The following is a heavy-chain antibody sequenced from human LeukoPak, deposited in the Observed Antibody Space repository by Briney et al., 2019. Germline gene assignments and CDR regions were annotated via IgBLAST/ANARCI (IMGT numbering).Heavy chain of an antibody. D-gene: IGHD3-10*02. V-gene: IGHV4-34*01. CDR3: ASTLPLGDYVRGYFDY. CDR2: INHSGST. J-gene: IGHJ4*02. Sequence: SETLSLTCAVYGGSFSGDYWSWIRQPPGKGRGGIGEINHSGSTSYNPSLKSRVTLSVDTSKTQFSLKLSSVTAADTAVYYCASTLPLGDYVRGYFDYWGQGTLVTVSS. CDR1: GGSFSGDY.